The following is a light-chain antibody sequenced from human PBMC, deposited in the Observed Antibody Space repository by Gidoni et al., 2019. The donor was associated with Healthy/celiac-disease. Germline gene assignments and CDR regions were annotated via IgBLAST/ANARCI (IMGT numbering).Light chain of an antibody. CDR1: QSVSSY. Sequence: EIVLTQSPATLSLSPGERATLSGRASQSVSSYLAWYQQKPGQAPRLLIYDASNRATGIPARFSGSRSGTDFTLTISSLEPEDFAVYYCQQRSNWPRTFGQGTKVEIK. CDR2: DAS. V-gene: IGKV3-11*01. J-gene: IGKJ1*01. CDR3: QQRSNWPRT.